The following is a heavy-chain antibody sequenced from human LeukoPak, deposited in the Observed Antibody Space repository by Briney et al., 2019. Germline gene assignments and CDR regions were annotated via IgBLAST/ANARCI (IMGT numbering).Heavy chain of an antibody. CDR2: IYTSGST. D-gene: IGHD1-26*01. Sequence: SETLSLTCTVSGGSISSYYWSWIRQPPGKGLEWIGYIYTSGSTNYNPSLKSRVTISVDTSKNQFSLKLSSVTAADTAVYHCARHPPGELVPFDYWGQGTLVTVSS. CDR3: ARHPPGELVPFDY. J-gene: IGHJ4*02. V-gene: IGHV4-4*09. CDR1: GGSISSYY.